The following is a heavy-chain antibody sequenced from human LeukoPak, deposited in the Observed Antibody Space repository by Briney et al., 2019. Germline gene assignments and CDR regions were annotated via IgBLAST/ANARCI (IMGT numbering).Heavy chain of an antibody. CDR3: ARMIPYCSSTGCDAFDM. Sequence: SETLSLTCTVSDGSISSYSWSWIRQPAGKGLEWIGHIYTSGSTNYNPSLKSRVTTSVDTSKNRFSLKLSSVTAADTAVYHCARMIPYCSSTGCDAFDMWGQGTIVTVSS. CDR1: DGSISSYS. D-gene: IGHD2-2*01. V-gene: IGHV4-4*07. J-gene: IGHJ3*02. CDR2: IYTSGST.